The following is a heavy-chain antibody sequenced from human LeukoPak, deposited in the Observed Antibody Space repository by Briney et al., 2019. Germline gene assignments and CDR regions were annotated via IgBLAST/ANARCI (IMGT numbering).Heavy chain of an antibody. V-gene: IGHV1-3*02. CDR2: SNAGNGNT. CDR3: ARALGGSFDFDY. J-gene: IGHJ4*02. CDR1: GYTFTSYA. D-gene: IGHD1-26*01. Sequence: ASVKVSCKACGYTFTSYAMHWVRQAPGQRLEWMGWSNAGNGNTKYSQEFQGRVTITRDTSASTAYMELSSLRSEDMAVYYCARALGGSFDFDYWGQGTLVTVSS.